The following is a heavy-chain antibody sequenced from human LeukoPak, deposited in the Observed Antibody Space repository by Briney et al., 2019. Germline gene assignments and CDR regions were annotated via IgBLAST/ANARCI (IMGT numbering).Heavy chain of an antibody. D-gene: IGHD3-22*01. CDR2: IYHSGST. Sequence: SETLSLTCAVSGGSISSSNWWSWVRQPPGKGLEWIGEIYHSGSTNYNPSLKSRVTISVDKSKNQFSLKLSSVTAADTAVYYCARGQAYYYDSSGDVWGQGTTVTVSS. V-gene: IGHV4-4*02. CDR3: ARGQAYYYDSSGDV. CDR1: GGSISSSNW. J-gene: IGHJ6*02.